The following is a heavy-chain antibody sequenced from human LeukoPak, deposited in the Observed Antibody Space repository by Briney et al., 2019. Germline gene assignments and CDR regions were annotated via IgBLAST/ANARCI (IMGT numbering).Heavy chain of an antibody. CDR2: IYTSGST. Sequence: SETLSLTCTVSGGSISIYYWSWTRQPAGKGLEWIGRIYTSGSTNYNPSLKSRVTMSVDTSKNQFSLKLSSVTAADTAVYYCARGPTTVTRAFDYWGQGTLVTVSS. CDR1: GGSISIYY. D-gene: IGHD4-17*01. V-gene: IGHV4-4*07. J-gene: IGHJ4*02. CDR3: ARGPTTVTRAFDY.